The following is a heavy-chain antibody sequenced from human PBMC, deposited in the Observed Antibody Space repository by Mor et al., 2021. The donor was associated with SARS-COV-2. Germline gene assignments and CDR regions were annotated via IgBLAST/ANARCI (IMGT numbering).Heavy chain of an antibody. J-gene: IGHJ4*02. CDR3: ARDYGSGSYSFDY. D-gene: IGHD3-10*01. CDR2: SNK. Sequence: SNKFYADSDKGRFTISRDNSKNTLYVQMNSLRTEDTAVYYCARDYGSGSYSFDYWGQGTLVTVSS. V-gene: IGHV3-30*03.